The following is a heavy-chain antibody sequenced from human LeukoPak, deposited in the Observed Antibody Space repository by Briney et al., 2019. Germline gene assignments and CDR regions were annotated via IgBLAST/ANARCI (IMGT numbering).Heavy chain of an antibody. J-gene: IGHJ4*02. CDR3: ARDRGKQQLVLLDY. CDR2: SNIDGSST. D-gene: IGHD6-13*01. Sequence: GGSLRLSCAASGFTFSSYWMHWVRHAPGKGLVWVSRSNIDGSSTSYAACVKGRFTISRDNPKNTLYLQMNSLRAEDTAVYYCARDRGKQQLVLLDYWGQGTLVTVSS. CDR1: GFTFSSYW. V-gene: IGHV3-74*01.